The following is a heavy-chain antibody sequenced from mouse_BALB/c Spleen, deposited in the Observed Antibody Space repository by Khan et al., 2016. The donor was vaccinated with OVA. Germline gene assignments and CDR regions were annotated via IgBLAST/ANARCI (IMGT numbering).Heavy chain of an antibody. CDR2: ISYSGST. D-gene: IGHD1-2*01. CDR3: ARTASIKY. Sequence: EVKLVESGPGLVKPSQSLSLTCTVTGYSITSGYGWNWIRQFPGNKLEWMGYISYSGSTNYNPSLKSRISITRDTSKNQFFLQLNSVTTEDTATYYCARTASIKYWGQGTTLTVSS. CDR1: GYSITSGYG. J-gene: IGHJ2*01. V-gene: IGHV3-2*02.